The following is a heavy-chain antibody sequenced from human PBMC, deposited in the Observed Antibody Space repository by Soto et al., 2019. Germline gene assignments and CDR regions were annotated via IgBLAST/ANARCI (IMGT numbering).Heavy chain of an antibody. V-gene: IGHV3-23*01. Sequence: GKGLEWVSAISGSGGSTYYADSVKGRFTISRDNSKNTLYLQMNSLRAEDTAVYYCACVQWLVGYFQHRGHGTLVTVSS. CDR3: ACVQWLVGYFQH. CDR2: ISGSGGST. J-gene: IGHJ1*01. D-gene: IGHD6-19*01.